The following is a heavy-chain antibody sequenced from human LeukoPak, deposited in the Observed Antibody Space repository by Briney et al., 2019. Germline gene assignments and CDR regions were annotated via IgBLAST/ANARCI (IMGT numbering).Heavy chain of an antibody. CDR1: GGSISSYY. CDR3: ARDWYSSSWHYWYFDL. D-gene: IGHD6-13*01. Sequence: PSETLSLTCTVSGGSISSYYWSWIRQPPGKGLEWIRYIYYSGSTNYNPSLKSRVTISVDTSKNQFSLKLSSVTAADTAVYYCARDWYSSSWHYWYFDLWGRGTLVTVSS. V-gene: IGHV4-59*01. CDR2: IYYSGST. J-gene: IGHJ2*01.